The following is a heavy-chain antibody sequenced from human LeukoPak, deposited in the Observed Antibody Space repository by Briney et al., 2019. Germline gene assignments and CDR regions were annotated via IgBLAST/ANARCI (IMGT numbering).Heavy chain of an antibody. Sequence: SETLSLTCTVSGGSIRKDYWSWIRQPPGKGLEWIGHIYYSGRANYSLSLKSRVPISVDTSKNQFSLELSSVTAADTAVYYCASTHDGSDYYYAYWGQGTRVSVSS. D-gene: IGHD3-22*01. CDR1: GGSIRKDY. V-gene: IGHV4-59*01. CDR3: ASTHDGSDYYYAY. CDR2: IYYSGRA. J-gene: IGHJ4*02.